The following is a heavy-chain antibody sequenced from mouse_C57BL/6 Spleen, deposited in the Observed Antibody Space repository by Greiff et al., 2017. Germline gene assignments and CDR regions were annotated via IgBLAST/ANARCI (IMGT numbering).Heavy chain of an antibody. V-gene: IGHV14-2*01. CDR1: GFNIKDYY. D-gene: IGHD1-1*01. CDR3: ARIYGSSYDLYFDV. CDR2: IDPADGDT. Sequence: EVQLQQSGAELVKPGASVKLSCTASGFNIKDYYMHWVKQRTEQGLEWIGRIDPADGDTTYAPKFQGKATITADTSSNTAYLQLSSLTSEDTAVYYCARIYGSSYDLYFDVWGTGTTVTFSS. J-gene: IGHJ1*03.